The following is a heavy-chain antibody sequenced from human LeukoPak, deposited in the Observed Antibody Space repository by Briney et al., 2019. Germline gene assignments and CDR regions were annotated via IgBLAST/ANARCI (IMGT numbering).Heavy chain of an antibody. CDR3: ARDQNPSRIAAAGTPLH. V-gene: IGHV1-46*01. CDR2: INPSGGST. CDR1: GYTFTSYY. Sequence: ASVKVSCKASGYTFTSYYMHWVRQAPGQGLEWMGIINPSGGSTSYAQKFQGRVTMTRDTSTSTVYMELSSLRSEDTAVYYCARDQNPSRIAAAGTPLHWGQGTLVTVSS. J-gene: IGHJ4*02. D-gene: IGHD6-13*01.